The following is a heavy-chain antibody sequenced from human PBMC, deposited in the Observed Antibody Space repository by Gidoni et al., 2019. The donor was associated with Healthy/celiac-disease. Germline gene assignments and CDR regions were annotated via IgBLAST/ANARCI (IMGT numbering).Heavy chain of an antibody. Sequence: QVQLVQSGAEVKKPGASVKVSCKASGYTFTGYYMHWVRQAPGQGLEWMGWINPNSGGTNYAQKFQGRVTMTRDTSISTAYMELSRLRSDDTAVYYCARVFFGVVIMTYNWFDPWGQGTLVTVSS. J-gene: IGHJ5*02. CDR1: GYTFTGYY. V-gene: IGHV1-2*02. CDR2: INPNSGGT. D-gene: IGHD3-3*01. CDR3: ARVFFGVVIMTYNWFDP.